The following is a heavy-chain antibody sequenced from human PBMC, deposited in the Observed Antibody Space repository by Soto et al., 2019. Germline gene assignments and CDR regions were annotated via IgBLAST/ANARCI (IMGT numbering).Heavy chain of an antibody. CDR1: GFTFSSYA. J-gene: IGHJ4*02. Sequence: EVQLLESGGGLVQPGGSLRLSCASSGFTFSSYAMSWVRQAPGKGLEWVSAISGSGGSTYYANSVKGRFTISRDNSKNTLYLQMNSLRAEDTDVYYCAKDKDSSGYSLDYWGQGTLVTVSS. CDR3: AKDKDSSGYSLDY. D-gene: IGHD3-22*01. CDR2: ISGSGGST. V-gene: IGHV3-23*01.